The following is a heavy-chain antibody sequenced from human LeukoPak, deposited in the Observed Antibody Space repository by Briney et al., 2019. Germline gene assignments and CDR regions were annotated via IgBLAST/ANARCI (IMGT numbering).Heavy chain of an antibody. CDR3: VSFYETY. J-gene: IGHJ4*02. CDR2: INSDGSWT. Sequence: GGSLRLSCAASGNYWMHWVRQAPGKGLVWVSHINSDGSWTSYADSVKGRFTISKDNAKNTVYLQMNSLRAEDTAVYYCVSFYETYWGQGTLVTVSS. D-gene: IGHD2/OR15-2a*01. V-gene: IGHV3-74*01. CDR1: GNYW.